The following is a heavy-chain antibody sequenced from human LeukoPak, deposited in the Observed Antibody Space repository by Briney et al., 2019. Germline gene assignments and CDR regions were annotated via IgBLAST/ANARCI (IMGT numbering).Heavy chain of an antibody. CDR1: GDSISSYY. V-gene: IGHV4-59*08. D-gene: IGHD3-22*01. CDR2: IYYTGST. J-gene: IGHJ4*02. CDR3: ARLPYYDSSGTN. Sequence: SETLSLTCTVSGDSISSYYWSWIRQPPGKGLEWIGYIYYTGSTKYNPSLESRVTISVDTSKNQFSLKLSSMTAADTAVYYCARLPYYDSSGTNWGQGTLVTVSS.